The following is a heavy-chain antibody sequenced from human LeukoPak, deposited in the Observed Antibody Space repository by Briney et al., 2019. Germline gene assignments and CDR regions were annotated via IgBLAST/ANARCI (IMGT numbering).Heavy chain of an antibody. D-gene: IGHD6-13*01. J-gene: IGHJ3*02. CDR2: IYYSGST. V-gene: IGHV4-59*08. CDR1: GGSISSYY. Sequence: SETLSLTCTVSGGSISSYYWSWIRQPPGKGLEWIGYIYYSGSTNYNPSLKSRVTISVGTSKNQFSLKLSSVTAADTAVYYCAREDSSSWEHAFDIWGQGTMVTVSS. CDR3: AREDSSSWEHAFDI.